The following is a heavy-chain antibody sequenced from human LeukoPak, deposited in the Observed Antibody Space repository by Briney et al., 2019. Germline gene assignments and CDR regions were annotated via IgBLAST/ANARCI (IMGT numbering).Heavy chain of an antibody. J-gene: IGHJ4*02. Sequence: GGSLRLSCAASGFTFSSYGMHWVRQAPGKGLEWVSVIYSGGSTYYADSVKGRFTISRHNSKNTLYLQMNSLRAEDTAVYYCARDGDLWFGELELVYWGQGTLVTVSS. V-gene: IGHV3-NL1*01. CDR2: IYSGGST. D-gene: IGHD3-10*01. CDR3: ARDGDLWFGELELVY. CDR1: GFTFSSYG.